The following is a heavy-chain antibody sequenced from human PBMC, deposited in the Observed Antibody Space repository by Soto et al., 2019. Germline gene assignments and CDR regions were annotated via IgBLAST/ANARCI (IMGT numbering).Heavy chain of an antibody. J-gene: IGHJ6*03. CDR2: ISGSGGST. CDR3: AKGAQGALTGNYYYYYYMDV. V-gene: IGHV3-23*01. CDR1: GFTFSSYA. Sequence: GGSLRLSCAASGFTFSSYAMSWVRQAPGKGLEWVSAISGSGGSTYYADSVKGRFTISRDNSKNTLYLQMNSLRAEDTAVYYCAKGAQGALTGNYYYYYYMDVWGKGTTVTVSS. D-gene: IGHD7-27*01.